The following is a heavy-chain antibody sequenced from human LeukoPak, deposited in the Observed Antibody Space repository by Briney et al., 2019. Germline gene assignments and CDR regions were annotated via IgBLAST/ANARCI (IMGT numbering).Heavy chain of an antibody. D-gene: IGHD3-16*01. CDR3: ARGRNWGHDWFDP. CDR2: MNPNSDNA. Sequence: ASVKVSCKASGYTFANYDINWVRQAPGQGLEWMGWMNPNSDNAGYAQKFQGRVTMTRNTSITTVYMELTSLRSEDTAMYYCARGRNWGHDWFDPWGQGTLVTVSS. CDR1: GYTFANYD. V-gene: IGHV1-8*01. J-gene: IGHJ5*02.